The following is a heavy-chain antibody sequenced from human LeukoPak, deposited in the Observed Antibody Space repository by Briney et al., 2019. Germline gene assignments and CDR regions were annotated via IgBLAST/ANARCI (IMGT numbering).Heavy chain of an antibody. Sequence: GGSLRLSCAASGFTFSSYAMSWVRQVPGKGLEWVSAISGSGGTTNYAASVKGRFTISRDNFKNTLYLQMNSLRAEDTAVYYCAKAASSSWPSYYYGMDVWGQGTTVTVSS. V-gene: IGHV3-23*01. D-gene: IGHD6-13*01. J-gene: IGHJ6*02. CDR1: GFTFSSYA. CDR3: AKAASSSWPSYYYGMDV. CDR2: ISGSGGTT.